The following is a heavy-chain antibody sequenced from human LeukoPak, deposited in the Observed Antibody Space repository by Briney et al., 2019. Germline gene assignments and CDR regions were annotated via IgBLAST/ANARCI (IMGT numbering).Heavy chain of an antibody. CDR2: ISSSSSYI. V-gene: IGHV3-21*01. Sequence: KPGGSLRLSCAASGFTFSSYSMNWVRQAPGKGLEWVSSISSSSSYIYYADSVKGRFTISRDNAKNSLYLQMNSLRAEDTAVYYCARDTRYANDAFDIWGQGTMVTVSS. D-gene: IGHD5-12*01. J-gene: IGHJ3*02. CDR1: GFTFSSYS. CDR3: ARDTRYANDAFDI.